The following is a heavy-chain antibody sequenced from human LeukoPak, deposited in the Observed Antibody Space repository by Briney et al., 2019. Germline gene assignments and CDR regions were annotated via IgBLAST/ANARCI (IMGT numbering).Heavy chain of an antibody. J-gene: IGHJ6*03. CDR3: ARGKRLSPYYYMDV. CDR1: GFTFSSYS. D-gene: IGHD3-16*02. V-gene: IGHV3-48*01. Sequence: GGSLRLSCAASGFTFSSYSMNWVRQAPGKGLEWVSYITSSSSIIYYADSVKGRFTISRDNAKNSMYLRMNSLRAEDTAVYYCARGKRLSPYYYMDVWGKGTTVTVSS. CDR2: ITSSSSII.